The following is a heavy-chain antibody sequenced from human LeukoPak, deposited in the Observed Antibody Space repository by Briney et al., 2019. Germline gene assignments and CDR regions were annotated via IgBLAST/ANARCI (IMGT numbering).Heavy chain of an antibody. Sequence: PSETLSLTCTVSGGSISSGGYYWGWFRQHPGKGLEWIGYIYYSGSTYYNPSLKSRVTISVDTSKNQFSLKLSSVTAADTAVYYCARSSRGGNSSFTFDYWGQGTLVTVSS. V-gene: IGHV4-31*03. CDR3: ARSSRGGNSSFTFDY. J-gene: IGHJ4*02. D-gene: IGHD4-23*01. CDR1: GGSISSGGYY. CDR2: IYYSGST.